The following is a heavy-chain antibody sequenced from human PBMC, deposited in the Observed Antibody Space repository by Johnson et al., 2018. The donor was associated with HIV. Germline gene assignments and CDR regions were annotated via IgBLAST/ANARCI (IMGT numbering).Heavy chain of an antibody. V-gene: IGHV3-74*02. D-gene: IGHD3-16*01. CDR2: FNTDGSTT. CDR3: AKPPSMGADAFDI. Sequence: MLLVESGGGLVQPGGSLRLSCAASGFTFSSYDMHWVRQAPGKGLVWVSHFNTDGSTTSYADSVKGRFTISRDNAKNTLFLQMHSLRAEDTAVYYCAKPPSMGADAFDIWGQGTMVTVSS. CDR1: GFTFSSYD. J-gene: IGHJ3*02.